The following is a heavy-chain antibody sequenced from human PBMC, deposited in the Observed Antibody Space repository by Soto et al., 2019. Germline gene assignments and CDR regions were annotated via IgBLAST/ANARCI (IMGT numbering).Heavy chain of an antibody. V-gene: IGHV3-30-3*01. Sequence: QVQLVESGGGVVQPGRSLRLSCAASGFTFSSYAMHWVRQAPGKGLEWVAVISYDGSNKYYADSVKGRFTISRDNSKNTLYLQMDSLRAEDTAGYYCARGAKVGATPDYWGQGTLVTVSS. D-gene: IGHD1-26*01. CDR1: GFTFSSYA. J-gene: IGHJ4*02. CDR2: ISYDGSNK. CDR3: ARGAKVGATPDY.